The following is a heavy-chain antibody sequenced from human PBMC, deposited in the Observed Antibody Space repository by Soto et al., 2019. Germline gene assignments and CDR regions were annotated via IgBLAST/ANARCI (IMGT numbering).Heavy chain of an antibody. CDR3: ARDRSNSPDFFDS. D-gene: IGHD1-1*01. Sequence: TLSLSCRVSCDSINNDEYYWTWIREARGEGLEWFGHIYYTGSTSYNPSLESRISIALDTSRNQFSLKVNSVSAAETAVYYCARDRSNSPDFFDSLGEGTLVTV. J-gene: IGHJ4*02. V-gene: IGHV4-30-4*01. CDR2: IYYTGST. CDR1: CDSINNDEYY.